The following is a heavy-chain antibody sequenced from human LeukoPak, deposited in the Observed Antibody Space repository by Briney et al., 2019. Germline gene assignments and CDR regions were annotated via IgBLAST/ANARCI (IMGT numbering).Heavy chain of an antibody. CDR2: IYYSGST. J-gene: IGHJ5*02. D-gene: IGHD3-9*01. Sequence: PSETLSLTCTVYGGSISSYYWSWIRQPPGKGLEWIGCIYYSGSTNYNPSLKSRVTISVDTSKNQFSLKLSSVTAADTAVYCYARDLANYDILTGHANLFDPWGQGTLVTVST. V-gene: IGHV4-59*01. CDR1: GGSISSYY. CDR3: ARDLANYDILTGHANLFDP.